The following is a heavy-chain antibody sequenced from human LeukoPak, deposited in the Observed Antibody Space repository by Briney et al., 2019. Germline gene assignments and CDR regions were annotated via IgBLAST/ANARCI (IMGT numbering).Heavy chain of an antibody. CDR2: IYYSGSA. CDR1: GGSISSSRYY. D-gene: IGHD2-21*02. J-gene: IGHJ6*02. CDR3: ASSNCGGDCYYHYYYGMDV. V-gene: IGHV4-39*01. Sequence: PSETLSLTCTVSGGSISSSRYYWGWIRQPPGKGLEWIGSIYYSGSAYYNPSLKSRVTISVDTSKNQCSLRLRSVAAADTAVYYCASSNCGGDCYYHYYYGMDVWGQGTTVTVSS.